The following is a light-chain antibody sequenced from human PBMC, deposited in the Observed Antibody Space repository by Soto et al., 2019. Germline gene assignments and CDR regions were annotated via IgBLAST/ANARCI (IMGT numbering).Light chain of an antibody. CDR2: GAS. CDR1: QSVSSN. Sequence: EIVMTQSPATLSVSPGERATLSCRASQSVSSNLAWYQQKPGQAPRLLIYGASTRATDIPARFSGSGSGTEFTPTISSLQSEDFAVYYCQQYNNCPYTFGQGTKLEIK. J-gene: IGKJ2*01. V-gene: IGKV3-15*01. CDR3: QQYNNCPYT.